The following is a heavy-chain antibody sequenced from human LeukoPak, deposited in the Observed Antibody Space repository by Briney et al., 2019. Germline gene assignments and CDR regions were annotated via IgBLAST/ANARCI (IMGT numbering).Heavy chain of an antibody. CDR3: GRETYYYDRSGYYIGY. CDR2: IDSGGST. D-gene: IGHD3-22*01. V-gene: IGHV3-66*01. J-gene: IGHJ4*02. Sequence: GGSLRLSCAASGFTFSSYWMHWVRQAPGKGLEWVSVIDSGGSTYYADSVKGRFTISRDNSKNTLYLQMNSLRAEDTAVYYCGRETYYYDRSGYYIGYWGQGTLVTVSS. CDR1: GFTFSSYW.